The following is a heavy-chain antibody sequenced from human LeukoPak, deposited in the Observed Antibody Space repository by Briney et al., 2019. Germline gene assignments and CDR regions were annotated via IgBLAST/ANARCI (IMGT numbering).Heavy chain of an antibody. CDR1: GGSFSGYY. CDR3: ASYSSGIFDY. Sequence: SXTLSLTCAVYGGSFSGYYWSWIRQPPGKGLEWIGEINHSGSTNYNPSLKSRVTISVDTSKNQFSLKLSSVTAADTAVYYCASYSSGIFDYWGQGTLVTVSS. CDR2: INHSGST. V-gene: IGHV4-34*01. D-gene: IGHD6-19*01. J-gene: IGHJ4*02.